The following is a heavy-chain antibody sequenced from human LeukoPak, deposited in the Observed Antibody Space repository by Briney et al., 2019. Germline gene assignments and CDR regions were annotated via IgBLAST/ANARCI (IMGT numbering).Heavy chain of an antibody. CDR3: ASSSDYYWGRAFDI. D-gene: IGHD3-22*01. J-gene: IGHJ3*02. CDR1: GGSISSYS. CDR2: IYTTGIT. Sequence: PSETLSLTCTVSGGSISSYSWTWIRQPAGKGLEWIGHIYTTGITNYNPSLKSRLTMSVDTSKNQFSLRLSSVTAADTAVYYCASSSDYYWGRAFDIWGQGTMVTVSS. V-gene: IGHV4-4*07.